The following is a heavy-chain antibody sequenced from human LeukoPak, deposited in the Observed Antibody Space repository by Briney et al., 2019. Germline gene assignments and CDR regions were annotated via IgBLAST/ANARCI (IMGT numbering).Heavy chain of an antibody. J-gene: IGHJ4*02. Sequence: PSETLSLTCTVSGGPISSYYWSWIRQPPGKGLEWIGYIYYSGSTNYNPSLKSRVTISVDTSKNQFSLKLSSVTAADTAVYYCARALGYCSGGSCPTELDYWGQGTLVTVSS. V-gene: IGHV4-59*01. CDR2: IYYSGST. D-gene: IGHD2-15*01. CDR1: GGPISSYY. CDR3: ARALGYCSGGSCPTELDY.